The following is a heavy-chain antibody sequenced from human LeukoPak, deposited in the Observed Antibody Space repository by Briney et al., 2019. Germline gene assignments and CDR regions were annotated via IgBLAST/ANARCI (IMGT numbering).Heavy chain of an antibody. D-gene: IGHD1-1*01. Sequence: SGGSLGLSCTASGFPFSGYGMHWVRQAPGKGPEWVAAISSDGSKKDYADSVKGRFSISRDKSKNTLYLQMNSLRPEDTAVYYCATEYDNLDDYFDYWGQGTLVIVSS. CDR2: ISSDGSKK. CDR1: GFPFSGYG. J-gene: IGHJ4*02. V-gene: IGHV3-30*03. CDR3: ATEYDNLDDYFDY.